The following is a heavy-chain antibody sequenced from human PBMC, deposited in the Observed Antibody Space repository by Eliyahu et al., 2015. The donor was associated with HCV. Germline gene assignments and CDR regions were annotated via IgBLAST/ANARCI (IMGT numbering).Heavy chain of an antibody. V-gene: IGHV3-7*01. CDR2: INQEESEK. CDR1: TFTFSNFW. J-gene: IGHJ3*02. D-gene: IGHD5-18*01. Sequence: EVQLVESGGGLVQPGGSLRLSCAASTFTFSNFWMSWVRQAPGKGLEWVANINQEESEKYYVDSVKGRFTISRDNAKNSLYLQMNSLRVEDTAVYYCARAAYSYGSFGAFDIWGQGTMVTVSS. CDR3: ARAAYSYGSFGAFDI.